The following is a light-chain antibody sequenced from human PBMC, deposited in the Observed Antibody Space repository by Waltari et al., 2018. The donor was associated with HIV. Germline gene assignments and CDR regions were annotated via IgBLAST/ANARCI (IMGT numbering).Light chain of an antibody. CDR1: TSNGRNNY. Sequence: QSVLAQPRSVSGSPGQTVNISCSGCTSNGRNNYVSWYQQVTGVAPKLLIYRNNQRPSGVPDRFSGSKSGTSASLAISGLRTEDEAEYYCAVWDDRLSGRLFGGGTKVTVL. V-gene: IGLV1-47*01. J-gene: IGLJ2*01. CDR3: AVWDDRLSGRL. CDR2: RNN.